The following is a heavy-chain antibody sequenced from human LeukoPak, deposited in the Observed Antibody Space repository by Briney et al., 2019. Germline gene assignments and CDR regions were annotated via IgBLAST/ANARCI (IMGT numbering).Heavy chain of an antibody. Sequence: GWSLRLSCAASGFTFSNAWMSWVRQAPGKGLEWVGRIKSKTDGGTTDYAAPVKGRFTISRDDSKNTLYLQMNSLKTEDTAVYYCTTALSGWNDADYWGQGTLVTVSS. J-gene: IGHJ4*02. CDR1: GFTFSNAW. V-gene: IGHV3-15*01. CDR3: TTALSGWNDADY. D-gene: IGHD1-1*01. CDR2: IKSKTDGGTT.